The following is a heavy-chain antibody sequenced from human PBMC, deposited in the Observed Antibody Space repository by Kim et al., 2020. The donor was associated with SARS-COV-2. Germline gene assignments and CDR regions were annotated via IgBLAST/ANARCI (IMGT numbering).Heavy chain of an antibody. CDR2: ISWNSGRI. Sequence: GGSLRLYCAASGFTFDDYAMHWVRQAPGKGLEWVSGISWNSGRIGYADSVKGRFTISRDNAKNSLYLQMNSLRAEDTALYYCAKDQYSGYDLQSYGMDVWGQGTTVTVSS. CDR3: AKDQYSGYDLQSYGMDV. V-gene: IGHV3-9*01. CDR1: GFTFDDYA. D-gene: IGHD5-12*01. J-gene: IGHJ6*02.